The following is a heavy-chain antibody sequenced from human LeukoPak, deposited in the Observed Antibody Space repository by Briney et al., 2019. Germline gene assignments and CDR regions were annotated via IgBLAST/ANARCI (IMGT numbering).Heavy chain of an antibody. CDR3: AKGRRYMGIAYYFDY. D-gene: IGHD3-9*01. J-gene: IGHJ4*02. Sequence: GGSLRLSCAASGFTFSSYAMSWVRQAPGKGLEWVSAISGSGGSTYYADSVKGRFTISRDNSKNTLYLQMNSLRAEDTAVYYCAKGRRYMGIAYYFDYWGQGTLLTVSS. CDR2: ISGSGGST. V-gene: IGHV3-23*01. CDR1: GFTFSSYA.